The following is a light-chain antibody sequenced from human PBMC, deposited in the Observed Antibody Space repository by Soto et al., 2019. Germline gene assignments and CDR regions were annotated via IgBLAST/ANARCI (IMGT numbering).Light chain of an antibody. Sequence: EIVLTQSPGTLSLSPGERATLSCRASLSVSSNYLAWYQQKHGQAPRLLIYGASSRATGIPDRFSGSGSGTDFILTISRLEPEDFAVYYCQQYASTPSGTFGQGTKVEIK. V-gene: IGKV3-20*01. CDR3: QQYASTPSGT. CDR2: GAS. CDR1: LSVSSNY. J-gene: IGKJ1*01.